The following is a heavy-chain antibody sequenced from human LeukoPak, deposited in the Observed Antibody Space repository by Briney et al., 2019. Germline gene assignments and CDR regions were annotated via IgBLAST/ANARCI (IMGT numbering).Heavy chain of an antibody. D-gene: IGHD3-10*01. CDR2: ISTTGGTI. J-gene: IGHJ4*02. Sequence: GGSLRLSCRASGFAFSGYEMNWVRQAPGKGLEWLSYISTTGGTIYYSDSVKGRFTISRDSAENSLHLQMNNLRSEDTGVYYCARNSGLGESIPDSWGQGTLVTVSS. CDR3: ARNSGLGESIPDS. V-gene: IGHV3-48*03. CDR1: GFAFSGYE.